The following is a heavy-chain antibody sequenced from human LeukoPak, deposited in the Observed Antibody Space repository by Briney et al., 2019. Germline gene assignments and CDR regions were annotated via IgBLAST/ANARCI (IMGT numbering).Heavy chain of an antibody. D-gene: IGHD3-10*01. CDR2: ISSSSSTI. Sequence: GGSLRLSCAASGFTFSSYSMNWVRQAPGKGLEWVSYISSSSSTIYYADSVKGRFTISRDNAKNSLYLQMNSLRAEDTAVYYCAKDLLLFNSPDAFDIWGQGTMVTVSS. CDR3: AKDLLLFNSPDAFDI. CDR1: GFTFSSYS. V-gene: IGHV3-48*01. J-gene: IGHJ3*02.